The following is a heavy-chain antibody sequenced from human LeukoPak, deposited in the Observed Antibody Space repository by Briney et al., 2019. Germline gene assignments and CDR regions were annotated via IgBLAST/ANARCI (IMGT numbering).Heavy chain of an antibody. D-gene: IGHD7-27*01. Sequence: GSLRLSCSASGFTFHYYSLHWVRQGPGKGLEWVAVISYDGSNKYYADSVKGRFTISRDNSKNTLYLQMNSLRAEDTAVYYCALLGDYVDYWGQGTLVTVSS. CDR2: ISYDGSNK. CDR1: GFTFHYYS. CDR3: ALLGDYVDY. V-gene: IGHV3-30-3*01. J-gene: IGHJ4*02.